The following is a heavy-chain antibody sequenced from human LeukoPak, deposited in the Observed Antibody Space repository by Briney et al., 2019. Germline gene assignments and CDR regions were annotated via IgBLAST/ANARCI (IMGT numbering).Heavy chain of an antibody. V-gene: IGHV4-39*01. J-gene: IGHJ4*02. D-gene: IGHD3-3*01. Sequence: SETLSLTCTVSGGSISSCSYYWGWIRQPPGKGLEWIGSIYYSGSTYYNPSLKSRVTISVDTSKNQFSLKLSSVTAADTAVYYCARHAFSRFNYDFWSGYYTSFDYWGQGTLVTVSS. CDR1: GGSISSCSYY. CDR2: IYYSGST. CDR3: ARHAFSRFNYDFWSGYYTSFDY.